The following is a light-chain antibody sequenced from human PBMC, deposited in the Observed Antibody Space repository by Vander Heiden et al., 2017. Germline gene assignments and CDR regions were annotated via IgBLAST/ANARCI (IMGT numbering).Light chain of an antibody. CDR1: NLGNKI. CDR3: QVGDRSSDNWV. V-gene: IGLV3-21*02. Sequence: SDVLTQPPSVSVAPGQTARITCEGTNLGNKIVHWYQQKAAPAPGLVVYDDRDRPSEIPERFSGSNSGNTATITTSRVEAGDEADYYCQVGDRSSDNWVFGGGTKLTVL. CDR2: DDR. J-gene: IGLJ3*02.